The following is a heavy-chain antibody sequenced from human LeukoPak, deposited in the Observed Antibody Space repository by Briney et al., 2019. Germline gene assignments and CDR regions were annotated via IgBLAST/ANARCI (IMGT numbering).Heavy chain of an antibody. CDR2: IYYIGNT. CDR1: GDSVSNGNYY. J-gene: IGHJ4*02. Sequence: SETLSLTCTVSGDSVSNGNYYWSWLRQPPGKALEWIGYIYYIGNTYYNPSLEGRVTISVDTSRNHFSVKLSSVTAADTAVYYCARSQNYYGSGDYWSQGTLVTVSS. V-gene: IGHV4-61*03. D-gene: IGHD3-10*01. CDR3: ARSQNYYGSGDY.